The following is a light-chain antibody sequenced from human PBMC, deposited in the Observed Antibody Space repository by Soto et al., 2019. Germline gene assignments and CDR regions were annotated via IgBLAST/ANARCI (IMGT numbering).Light chain of an antibody. V-gene: IGKV3-15*01. CDR3: QQYENWPPMT. CDR2: HAS. Sequence: ERVMTQSRATLSASPAETTTLFCRASQDIHHQLPWYQQKPGQAPRLLIYHASIRATGTPARFSGSGSGTDFTLTISSLQSEDFAVYYCQQYENWPPMTFGQGTRLEI. CDR1: QDIHHQ. J-gene: IGKJ5*01.